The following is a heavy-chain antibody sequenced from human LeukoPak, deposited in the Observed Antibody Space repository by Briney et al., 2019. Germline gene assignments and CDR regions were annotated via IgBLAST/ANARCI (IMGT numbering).Heavy chain of an antibody. D-gene: IGHD6-13*01. J-gene: IGHJ6*03. CDR1: GFTFSDYY. CDR2: INHSGST. CDR3: ARRAAAEKKVTPAYYYHMDV. V-gene: IGHV4-34*01. Sequence: GSLRLSCAASGFTFSDYYMSWIRQAPGKGLEWVGEINHSGSTNYNPSLKSRVTISVDTSKNQFSLKLSSVTAADTAVYYCARRAAAEKKVTPAYYYHMDVWGKGTTVTVSS.